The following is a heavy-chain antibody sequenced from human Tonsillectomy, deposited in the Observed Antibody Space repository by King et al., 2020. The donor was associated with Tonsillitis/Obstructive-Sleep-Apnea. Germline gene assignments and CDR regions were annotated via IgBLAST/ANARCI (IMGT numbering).Heavy chain of an antibody. CDR2: IFWDDDK. V-gene: IGHV2-5*02. CDR3: ARGAPGTSGGGHSYSYYYMDV. Sequence: TLQESGPTLVKPTQTLTLTCTFSGFSLTTSRVGVGWIRQPPGKALEWLALIFWDDDKRYRSSLKSRLTITKDTSKNQVVLTMTNMDPVDTATYYCARGAPGTSGGGHSYSYYYMDVWGKGTTVTVSS. D-gene: IGHD3-10*01. J-gene: IGHJ6*03. CDR1: GFSLTTSRVG.